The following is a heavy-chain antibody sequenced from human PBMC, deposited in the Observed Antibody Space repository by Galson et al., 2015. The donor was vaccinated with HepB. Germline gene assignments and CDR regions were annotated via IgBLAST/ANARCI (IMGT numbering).Heavy chain of an antibody. CDR3: ARGPYYDILTGYIPFDY. Sequence: LSLTCAVSGGSFNDYYGSWIRQPPGKGLEWIGEINHSGSTNYNPSLLSRVTISVDTSKNQFSLKLRSVTAADTAVYYCARGPYYDILTGYIPFDYWGQGTLLTVSS. CDR1: GGSFNDYY. V-gene: IGHV4-34*01. CDR2: INHSGST. J-gene: IGHJ4*02. D-gene: IGHD3-9*01.